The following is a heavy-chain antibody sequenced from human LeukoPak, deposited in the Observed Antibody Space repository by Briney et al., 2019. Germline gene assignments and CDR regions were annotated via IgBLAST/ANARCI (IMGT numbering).Heavy chain of an antibody. J-gene: IGHJ4*02. CDR2: ISGSSTYT. Sequence: GGSLRLSCAASGFTFSDYYMSWIRQAPGKGLEWISYISGSSTYTNYADSVKGRFTVSRDNAKNSLYLQMNSLRAEDTAVYYCAKDGDYIDYWGQGTLVTVSS. D-gene: IGHD4-17*01. V-gene: IGHV3-11*05. CDR3: AKDGDYIDY. CDR1: GFTFSDYY.